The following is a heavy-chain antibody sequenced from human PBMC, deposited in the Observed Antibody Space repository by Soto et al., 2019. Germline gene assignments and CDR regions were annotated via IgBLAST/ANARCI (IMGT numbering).Heavy chain of an antibody. CDR3: AKLRVLEWEVQESDY. Sequence: QVHLVESGGGVVQPGRSLRLSCAASGFTFSSHGMHWICQAPGKGLEWVAVIPYDGSHQYYADSVKGRFSISRDNSKNTLYLQMNSLRAEDTAVYYCAKLRVLEWEVQESDYWGQGTLVSVSS. CDR1: GFTFSSHG. V-gene: IGHV3-30*18. J-gene: IGHJ4*02. CDR2: IPYDGSHQ. D-gene: IGHD3-3*01.